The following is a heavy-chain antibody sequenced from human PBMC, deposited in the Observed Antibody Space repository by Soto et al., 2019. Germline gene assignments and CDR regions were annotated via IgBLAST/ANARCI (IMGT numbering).Heavy chain of an antibody. CDR3: ARKNYRKGDYFDY. V-gene: IGHV4-59*01. CDR2: IYYSGST. J-gene: IGHJ4*02. Sequence: SETLSLTCTVSGGSISSYYWSWIRQPPGKGLEWIGYIYYSGSTNYNPSLKSRVTISVDTSKNQFSLKLSSVTAAATAVYSCARKNYRKGDYFDYWAQGTLVTVPS. CDR1: GGSISSYY. D-gene: IGHD3-10*01.